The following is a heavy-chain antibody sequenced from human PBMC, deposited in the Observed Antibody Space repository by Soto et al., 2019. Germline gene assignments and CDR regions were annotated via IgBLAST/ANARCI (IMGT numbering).Heavy chain of an antibody. CDR2: IIPIFGTA. CDR1: GGTFSSYA. D-gene: IGHD3-9*01. CDR3: ASGRFLTTNYYYGMDV. J-gene: IGHJ6*02. V-gene: IGHV1-69*06. Sequence: QVQLVQSGAEVKKPGSSVKVSCKASGGTFSSYAISWVRQAPGQGLEWMGGIIPIFGTANYAQKLQGRVTITADKSTSTAYMELSSLRSDDTVGYYCASGRFLTTNYYYGMDVWGQGTTVTVSS.